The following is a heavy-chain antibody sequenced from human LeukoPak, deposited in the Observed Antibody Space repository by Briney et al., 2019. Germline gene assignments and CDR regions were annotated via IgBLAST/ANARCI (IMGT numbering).Heavy chain of an antibody. V-gene: IGHV1-46*01. D-gene: IGHD3-3*01. CDR2: INPSGGST. Sequence: ASVKVSCKASGYTFTSYYMHWVRQAPGQGLEWMGIINPSGGSTSYAQKFQGRVTMTRDMSTSTVYMELSSLRSEDTAVYYCAREAFTIFGLVRTQTTKGPHRFDPWGQGTLVTVSS. CDR3: AREAFTIFGLVRTQTTKGPHRFDP. CDR1: GYTFTSYY. J-gene: IGHJ5*02.